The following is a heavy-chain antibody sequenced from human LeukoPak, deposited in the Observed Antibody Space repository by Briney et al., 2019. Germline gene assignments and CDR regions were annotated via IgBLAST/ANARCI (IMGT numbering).Heavy chain of an antibody. CDR3: AKASDMAATAPEY. D-gene: IGHD5-12*01. CDR1: RFTFSSYW. J-gene: IGHJ4*02. V-gene: IGHV3-74*01. Sequence: GGSLRLSCAGSRFTFSSYWMHWVRQVPGKGLVWVSRISADGRSTNYADSVKGRFIISRDNAKDTLLLQMNSLRAGDTALYFCAKASDMAATAPEYWGQGILVTVSS. CDR2: ISADGRST.